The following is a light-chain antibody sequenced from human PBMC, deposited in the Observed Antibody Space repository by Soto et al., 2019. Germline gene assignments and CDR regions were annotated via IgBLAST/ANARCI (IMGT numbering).Light chain of an antibody. CDR3: QQHDNWHPYT. CDR2: RTS. J-gene: IGKJ2*01. Sequence: ETAMSHSPATLSVSPGERATLSCTATQTINNNLAWYQQKTGQAPRILMFRTSTRATGVPPRCSGGRSWTEFTVTISSLLSEDFAIYYCQQHDNWHPYTFGQGTKVDIK. V-gene: IGKV3-15*01. CDR1: QTINNN.